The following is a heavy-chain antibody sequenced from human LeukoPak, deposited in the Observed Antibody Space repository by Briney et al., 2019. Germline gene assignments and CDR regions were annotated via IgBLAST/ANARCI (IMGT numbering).Heavy chain of an antibody. Sequence: AGGSLRLSCGASGFTFSSNAMYWVRQAPGKGLEWVSAISDNGRSTYYADSVKGRFTISRDKSKNTLYLQMNSLRAEDTAVYYCAKDLAGTPSFDYWGQGTLVTVSS. V-gene: IGHV3-23*01. J-gene: IGHJ4*02. CDR1: GFTFSSNA. CDR2: ISDNGRST. D-gene: IGHD1-7*01. CDR3: AKDLAGTPSFDY.